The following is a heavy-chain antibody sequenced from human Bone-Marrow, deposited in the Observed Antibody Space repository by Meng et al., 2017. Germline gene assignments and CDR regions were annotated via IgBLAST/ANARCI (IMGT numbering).Heavy chain of an antibody. CDR2: IKRNSDGGTI. J-gene: IGHJ4*02. V-gene: IGHV3-15*01. Sequence: EVQLVGSGGGLVKPGGSLSLSCVASGLSFTDDWMRWVRQAPGKGLEWVGRIKRNSDGGTIDYAAPVKGRFTISRDDSKNTLYLQMDSLITEDTAVYFCATGAAAADHWGQGTLVTVSS. CDR1: GLSFTDDW. D-gene: IGHD6-13*01. CDR3: ATGAAAADH.